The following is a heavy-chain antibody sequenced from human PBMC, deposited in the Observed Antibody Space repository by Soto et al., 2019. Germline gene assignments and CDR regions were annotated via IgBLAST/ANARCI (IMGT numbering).Heavy chain of an antibody. V-gene: IGHV4-31*03. D-gene: IGHD2-15*01. CDR3: ARVRYCSGGSCYPRFDP. CDR1: GGSISSGGYY. CDR2: IYYSGST. J-gene: IGHJ5*02. Sequence: SETLSFTCTVSGGSISSGGYYWSWIRQHPGKGLEWIGYIYYSGSTYYNPSLKSRVTISVDTSKNQFSLKLSSVTAADTAVYYCARVRYCSGGSCYPRFDPWGQGTLVTVSS.